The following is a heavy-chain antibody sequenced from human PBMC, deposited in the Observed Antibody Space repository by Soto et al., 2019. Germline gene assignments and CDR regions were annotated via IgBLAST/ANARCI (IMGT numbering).Heavy chain of an antibody. D-gene: IGHD3-22*01. J-gene: IGHJ4*02. CDR1: GGSISSYY. CDR2: IYYTGST. V-gene: IGHV4-59*08. CDR3: ARGSYYYDSRGYYHY. Sequence: PSETLSLTCTVSGGSISSYYWSWIRQPPGKGLEWIGYIYYTGSTYYNPLLKSRVTISVDTSKNRFSLKLSSVTAADTAVYYCARGSYYYDSRGYYHYWGQGTLVTVSS.